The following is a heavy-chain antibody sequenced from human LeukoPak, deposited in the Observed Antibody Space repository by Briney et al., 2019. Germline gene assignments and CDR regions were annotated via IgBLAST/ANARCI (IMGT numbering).Heavy chain of an antibody. CDR1: GFTFSSYW. Sequence: QPGGSLRLSCAASGFTFSSYWMSWVRQAPGKGLEWVANIKQDGSEKYYVDSAKGRFTISRDNAKNSLYLQMNSLRAEDTAVYYCAYSGSYYALDYWGQGTLVTVSS. J-gene: IGHJ4*02. CDR3: AYSGSYYALDY. CDR2: IKQDGSEK. D-gene: IGHD1-26*01. V-gene: IGHV3-7*01.